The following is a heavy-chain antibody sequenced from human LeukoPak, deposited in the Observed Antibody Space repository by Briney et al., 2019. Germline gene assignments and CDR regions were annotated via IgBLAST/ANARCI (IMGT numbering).Heavy chain of an antibody. D-gene: IGHD5-18*01. CDR3: VRIPSGDVDTAMVMYYHYGMDV. CDR1: GGTFSSHT. Sequence: GASARVSCKASGGTFSSHTISWVRQAPEQGLEWMGRIIPLFGIVNYAQKFQDRVTITADKSTSTAYMEVSSLRSEDTAVYYCVRIPSGDVDTAMVMYYHYGMDVWGQGTTVTVSS. J-gene: IGHJ6*02. V-gene: IGHV1-69*02. CDR2: IIPLFGIV.